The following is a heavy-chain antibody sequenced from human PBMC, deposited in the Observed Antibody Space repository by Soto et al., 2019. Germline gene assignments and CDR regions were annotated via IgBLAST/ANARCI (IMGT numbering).Heavy chain of an antibody. Sequence: EVQLVESGGGLVQPGGSLRLSCAASGFTFSSYWMHWVRQAPGKGLVWVSRINSDGSSTTYADSVKGRFTISRDNAKNTLYLQMNSLRAEETAVYYCARVETCSSTSGYSVFDYWGQGTLVTVSS. CDR3: ARVETCSSTSGYSVFDY. J-gene: IGHJ4*02. CDR1: GFTFSSYW. D-gene: IGHD2-2*01. V-gene: IGHV3-74*03. CDR2: INSDGSST.